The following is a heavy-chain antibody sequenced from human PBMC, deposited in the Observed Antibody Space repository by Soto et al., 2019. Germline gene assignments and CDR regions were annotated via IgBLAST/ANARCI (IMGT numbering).Heavy chain of an antibody. CDR3: ARGSLAVAGLAE. CDR2: ISSSSSYI. D-gene: IGHD6-19*01. Sequence: PGGSLRLSCAASGFTFSSYSMNWVRQAPGKGLEWVSSISSSSSYIYYADSVKGRFTISRGNAKNSLYLQMNSLRAEDTAVYYCARGSLAVAGLAEWGQGTLVTVSS. J-gene: IGHJ4*02. V-gene: IGHV3-21*01. CDR1: GFTFSSYS.